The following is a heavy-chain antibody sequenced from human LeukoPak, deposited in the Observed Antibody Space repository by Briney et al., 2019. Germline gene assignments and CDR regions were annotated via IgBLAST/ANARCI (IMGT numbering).Heavy chain of an antibody. CDR1: GGTVSGYY. CDR2: LNHVGST. D-gene: IGHD3-10*01. Sequence: PSVTLSFNCAGYGGTVSGYYWGWIRQPPGMGLVWIRELNHVGSTNYDTSFKSRFTRSVDTSKNQFSLKLSSVTAADTAVYYCARGGMVRGVIRYYYYYGMDVWGQGTTVTVSS. V-gene: IGHV4-34*01. J-gene: IGHJ6*02. CDR3: ARGGMVRGVIRYYYYYGMDV.